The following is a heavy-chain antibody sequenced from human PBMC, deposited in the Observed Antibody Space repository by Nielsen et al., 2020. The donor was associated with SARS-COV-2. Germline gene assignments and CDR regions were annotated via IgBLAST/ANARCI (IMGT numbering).Heavy chain of an antibody. CDR3: AKDSYVYGDYFDS. J-gene: IGHJ4*02. V-gene: IGHV3-23*01. Sequence: GESLKISCAASGFSFRSYAMSWVRQAPGKGLEWVCAISSSGDDTFYADSVKGRFTISRDNSKNTLSLQMNSLRAEDTAIYYCAKDSYVYGDYFDSWGQGTLVTVSS. D-gene: IGHD5-12*01. CDR1: GFSFRSYA. CDR2: ISSSGDDT.